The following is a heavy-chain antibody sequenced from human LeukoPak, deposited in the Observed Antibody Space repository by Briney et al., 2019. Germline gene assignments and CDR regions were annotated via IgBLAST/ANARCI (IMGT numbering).Heavy chain of an antibody. CDR1: GGTFSRNA. CDR2: SIPVFDIA. Sequence: ASVKVSCKASGGTFSRNAISWVRQVPGQGLEWMGGSIPVFDIANYAQKFQGRVTITADESASTAYMELSSLRSEDTAVYYCATAHYYNTSGYYYDGDYWGQGTLVTVSS. J-gene: IGHJ4*02. V-gene: IGHV1-69*13. CDR3: ATAHYYNTSGYYYDGDY. D-gene: IGHD3-22*01.